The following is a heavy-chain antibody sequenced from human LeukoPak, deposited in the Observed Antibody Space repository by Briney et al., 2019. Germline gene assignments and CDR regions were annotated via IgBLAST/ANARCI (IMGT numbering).Heavy chain of an antibody. CDR1: GFSFSSYG. V-gene: IGHV3-30*03. CDR3: VGGRTWRGSSFDAFDI. J-gene: IGHJ3*02. D-gene: IGHD5-12*01. CDR2: ISYDGSNK. Sequence: GGSLRLSCAASGFSFSSYGMHWVRQAPGKGLEWVAVISYDGSNKFYADSVKGRFTISRDNSKNTVYLEMNSLRAEDTAVYYCVGGRTWRGSSFDAFDIWGQGTMVTVSS.